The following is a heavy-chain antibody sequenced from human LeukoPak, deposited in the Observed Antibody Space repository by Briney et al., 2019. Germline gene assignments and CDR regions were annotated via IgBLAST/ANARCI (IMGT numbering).Heavy chain of an antibody. CDR2: ISSSGSTI. CDR3: GTTTVTLSGLN. J-gene: IGHJ4*02. D-gene: IGHD4-17*01. V-gene: IGHV3-11*04. Sequence: GGSLRLSCAASGFTFSDYYMSWIRQAPGKGLEWVSYISSSGSTIYYADSVKGRFTISRDNAKSSLYLQMNSLRAEDTAVYYCGTTTVTLSGLNWGQGTLVTVSS. CDR1: GFTFSDYY.